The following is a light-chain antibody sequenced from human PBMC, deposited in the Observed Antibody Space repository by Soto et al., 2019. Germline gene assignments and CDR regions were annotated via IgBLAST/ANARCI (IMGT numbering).Light chain of an antibody. V-gene: IGKV3-15*01. J-gene: IGKJ4*01. CDR3: QQYSNWPPAT. CDR1: QSVSSS. CDR2: GVS. Sequence: EIVLTQSPAALSVSPGERATLSCRASQSVSSSLAWYQQKPGQAPSLLIYGVSTRATGVPDRFSGSGSGTEFTLTISSLQSEDFALYYCQQYSNWPPATFGGGTKVEIK.